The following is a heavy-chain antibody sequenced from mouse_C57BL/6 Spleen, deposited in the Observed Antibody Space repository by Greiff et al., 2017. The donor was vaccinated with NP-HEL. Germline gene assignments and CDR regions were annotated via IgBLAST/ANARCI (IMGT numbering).Heavy chain of an antibody. CDR3: AREIGYYGMAY. J-gene: IGHJ3*01. V-gene: IGHV1-52*01. Sequence: VQLQQSGAELVRPGSSVKLSCKASGYTFTSYWMHWVKQRPIQGLEWIGNIDPSDSETHYNQKFKDKATLTVDKSSSTAYMQLSSLTSEDSAVYYCAREIGYYGMAYWGQGTLVTVSA. CDR1: GYTFTSYW. D-gene: IGHD2-1*01. CDR2: IDPSDSET.